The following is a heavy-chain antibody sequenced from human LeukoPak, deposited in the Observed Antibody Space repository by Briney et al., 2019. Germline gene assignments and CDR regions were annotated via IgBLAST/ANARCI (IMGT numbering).Heavy chain of an antibody. CDR3: AKFQDWLLKSNFDY. Sequence: GGSLRLSCAASGFTFSDYAMHWVRQAPGKGLEWVALISYDGSDKYYADSVKGRFTISRDNSKNTLYLQMNSLRAEDTAVYYCAKFQDWLLKSNFDYWGQGTLVTVSS. D-gene: IGHD3/OR15-3a*01. CDR1: GFTFSDYA. J-gene: IGHJ4*02. CDR2: ISYDGSDK. V-gene: IGHV3-30*18.